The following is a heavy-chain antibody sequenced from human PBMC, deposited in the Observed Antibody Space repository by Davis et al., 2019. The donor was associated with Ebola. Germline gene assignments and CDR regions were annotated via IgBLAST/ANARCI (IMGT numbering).Heavy chain of an antibody. CDR3: ARDRPFYSSSWYLDY. CDR2: INPNSGGT. D-gene: IGHD6-13*01. Sequence: ASVKVSCKASGYTFTGYYMHWVRQAPGQGLEWMGWINPNSGGTNYAQKFQGRVTMTRDTSISTAYMELSRLRSDDTAVYYCARDRPFYSSSWYLDYWGQGTLVTVSS. V-gene: IGHV1-2*02. CDR1: GYTFTGYY. J-gene: IGHJ4*02.